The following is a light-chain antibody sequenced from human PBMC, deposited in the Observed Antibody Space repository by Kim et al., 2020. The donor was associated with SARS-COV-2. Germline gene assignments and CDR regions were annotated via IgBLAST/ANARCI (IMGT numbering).Light chain of an antibody. CDR2: GNS. CDR3: QSYDSSLSGYV. J-gene: IGLJ1*01. V-gene: IGLV1-40*01. CDR1: SSNIGAGYD. Sequence: QRVTISCTGSSSNIGAGYDGHWYQHLPGTAPKLLIYGNSNRPSGVPDRFSGSKSGTSASLAITGLQAEDEADYYCQSYDSSLSGYVFGTGTKVTVL.